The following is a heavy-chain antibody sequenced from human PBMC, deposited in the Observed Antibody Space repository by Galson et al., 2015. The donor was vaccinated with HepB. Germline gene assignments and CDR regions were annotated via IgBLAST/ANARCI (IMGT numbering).Heavy chain of an antibody. CDR2: IRTNGTTI. D-gene: IGHD4-17*01. J-gene: IGHJ3*02. CDR1: GFTFSSYT. Sequence: SLRLSCAASGFTFSSYTMNWVRQAPGKELQWISYIRTNGTTIYYADSVKGRFTISSDKASNPIFLQVKSMRVEDTAVYYCETKRFGNGAYWTFEIWGQGTLVTVAS. V-gene: IGHV3-48*01. CDR3: ETKRFGNGAYWTFEI.